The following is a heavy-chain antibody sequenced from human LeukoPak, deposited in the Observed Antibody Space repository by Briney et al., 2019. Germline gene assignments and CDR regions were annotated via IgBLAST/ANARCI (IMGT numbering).Heavy chain of an antibody. J-gene: IGHJ4*02. D-gene: IGHD6-13*01. CDR2: IYYSGGT. CDR3: ARGRIAAAGTLDY. Sequence: SETLSLTCTVSGDSIIGYYWSWIRQPPGKGLEWIGYIYYSGGTNYNPSLKSRVTISVDTSKNQFSLKLSSVTAADTAVYYCARGRIAAAGTLDYWGQGTLVTVSS. V-gene: IGHV4-59*12. CDR1: GDSIIGYY.